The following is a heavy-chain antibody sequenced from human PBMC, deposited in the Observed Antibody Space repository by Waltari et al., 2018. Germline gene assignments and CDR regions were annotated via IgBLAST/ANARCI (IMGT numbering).Heavy chain of an antibody. J-gene: IGHJ3*02. D-gene: IGHD5-12*01. Sequence: QVQLVQSGAEVKKPGSSVKVSCKASGGTFSSYTISWVRQAPGQGLEWMGRSIPIIGIANYAQKFQGRVTITADKSTSTAYMELSSLRSEDTAIYYCARDRGLSAFDIWGQGTMVTVSS. CDR3: ARDRGLSAFDI. V-gene: IGHV1-69*08. CDR2: SIPIIGIA. CDR1: GGTFSSYT.